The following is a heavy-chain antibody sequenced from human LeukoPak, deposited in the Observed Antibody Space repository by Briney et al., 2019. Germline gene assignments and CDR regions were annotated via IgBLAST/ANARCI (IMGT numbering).Heavy chain of an antibody. D-gene: IGHD2-2*01. J-gene: IGHJ5*02. Sequence: SQTLSLTCAISGDSVSSNSVTWNWIRQSPSRGLEWLGRTCYRSTWYNDYAVSVRGRITVNPDTSKNQFSLHLNSVTPEDTAVYYCARRLTQYDCFDPWGQGILITVSS. CDR3: ARRLTQYDCFDP. V-gene: IGHV6-1*01. CDR2: TCYRSTWYN. CDR1: GDSVSSNSVT.